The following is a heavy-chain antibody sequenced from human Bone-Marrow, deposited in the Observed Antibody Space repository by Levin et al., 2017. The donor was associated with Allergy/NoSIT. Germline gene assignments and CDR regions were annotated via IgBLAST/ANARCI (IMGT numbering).Heavy chain of an antibody. V-gene: IGHV4-39*01. CDR1: GGSISSGSYY. D-gene: IGHD4-17*01. J-gene: IGHJ5*01. CDR3: APQEDYGDSRAWFAS. CDR2: IHYSGRT. Sequence: SETLSLTCTVSGGSISSGSYYWAWIRQPPGKGLEWIGSIHYSGRTYYNPSLRSRLAISVDTSKNQFSLKLTSATAADTALYFCAPQEDYGDSRAWFASWGQGTPVTVSS.